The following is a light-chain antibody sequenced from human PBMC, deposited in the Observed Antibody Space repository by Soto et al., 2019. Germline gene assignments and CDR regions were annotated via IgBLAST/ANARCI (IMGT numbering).Light chain of an antibody. J-gene: IGLJ3*02. V-gene: IGLV1-47*01. CDR3: AAWDDSLSAWV. CDR2: TNN. CDR1: IPNIGRNY. Sequence: QSVLTQPPSASGTPGQGVTISCSGSIPNIGRNYVFWYQQFPRTAPNFLMYTNNQRPSGVPDRFSGSKSGTSASLAISGLRSEDEATYYCAAWDDSLSAWVFGGGTQLTVL.